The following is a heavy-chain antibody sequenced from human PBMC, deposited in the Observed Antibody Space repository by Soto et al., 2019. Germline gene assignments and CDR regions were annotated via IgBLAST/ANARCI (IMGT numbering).Heavy chain of an antibody. V-gene: IGHV4-38-2*02. CDR3: AREYSSSSGYFDF. CDR2: VYHSGNT. D-gene: IGHD6-6*01. Sequence: PSETLSLTCDVSGYSISSGYYWGWIRQPPGKGLEWLGSVYHSGNTHYSSSLRSGRTISVDTPRKQFSLKLSSVTAADTAVFYCAREYSSSSGYFDFWGQGTLVTVSS. CDR1: GYSISSGYY. J-gene: IGHJ4*02.